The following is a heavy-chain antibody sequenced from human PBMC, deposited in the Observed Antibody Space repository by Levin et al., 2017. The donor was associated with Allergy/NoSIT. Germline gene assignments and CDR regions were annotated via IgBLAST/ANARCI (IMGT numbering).Heavy chain of an antibody. Sequence: GGSLRLSCAASGFTVSSNYMSWVRQAPGKGLEWVSVIYSGGSTYYADSVKGRFTISRDNSKNTLYLQMNSLRAEDTAVYYCARGIAARHYYYGMDVWGQGTTVTVSS. J-gene: IGHJ6*02. V-gene: IGHV3-53*01. CDR1: GFTVSSNY. CDR3: ARGIAARHYYYGMDV. D-gene: IGHD6-6*01. CDR2: IYSGGST.